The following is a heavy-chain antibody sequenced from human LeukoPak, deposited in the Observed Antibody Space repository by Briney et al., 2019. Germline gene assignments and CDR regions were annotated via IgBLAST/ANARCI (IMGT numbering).Heavy chain of an antibody. CDR1: GVSFSGYN. Sequence: SETLSLTCAVSGVSFSGYNWSWIRQPPGKGLEWIGEINHSGSTNYNPSLKSRVTISVDTSKNQLSLKLRSVTAADTAVYYCARADALTIVWGVSRPFCYWGQGTLVTVSS. D-gene: IGHD3-10*01. CDR3: ARADALTIVWGVSRPFCY. CDR2: INHSGST. V-gene: IGHV4-34*01. J-gene: IGHJ4*02.